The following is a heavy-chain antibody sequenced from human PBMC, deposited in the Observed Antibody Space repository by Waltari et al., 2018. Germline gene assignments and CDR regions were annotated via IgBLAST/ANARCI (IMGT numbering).Heavy chain of an antibody. J-gene: IGHJ5*02. CDR1: GGTFSSYA. CDR2: IYYSGST. CDR3: ARDLSDWFDP. Sequence: QVQLVQSGAEVKKPGSSVKVSCKASGGTFSSYAISWVRQAPGQGLEWIGYIYYSGSTNYNPSLKSRVTISVDTSKNQFSLKLSSVTAADTAVYYCARDLSDWFDPWGQGTLVTVSS. V-gene: IGHV4-59*01.